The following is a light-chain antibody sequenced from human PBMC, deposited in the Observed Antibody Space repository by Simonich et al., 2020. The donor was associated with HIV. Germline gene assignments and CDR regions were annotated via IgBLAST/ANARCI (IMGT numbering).Light chain of an antibody. CDR1: HSVSSN. V-gene: IGKV3-15*01. J-gene: IGKJ1*01. CDR2: GAS. Sequence: EIVLTQSPATLSVSPGERAPLSCRASHSVSSNLAWYQQKPGQAPRLLIYGASTRATGIPARFIGSGSGTEFTLTISSLQSEDFAVYYCQQYNNWPQTFGQGTKVEIK. CDR3: QQYNNWPQT.